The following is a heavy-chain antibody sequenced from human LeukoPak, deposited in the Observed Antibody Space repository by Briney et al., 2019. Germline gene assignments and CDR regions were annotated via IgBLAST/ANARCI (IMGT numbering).Heavy chain of an antibody. CDR3: ARVGGRWGDHPDY. D-gene: IGHD2-21*02. Sequence: PSETLSLTCTVSGGSISSYYWSWIRQPPGKGLEWNGYIYYSGSTNSNPSLKSRVTISIDTSKKQFSLRLSSMTAADTAVYYCARVGGRWGDHPDYWGQGTLVTVSS. CDR2: IYYSGST. V-gene: IGHV4-59*01. J-gene: IGHJ4*02. CDR1: GGSISSYY.